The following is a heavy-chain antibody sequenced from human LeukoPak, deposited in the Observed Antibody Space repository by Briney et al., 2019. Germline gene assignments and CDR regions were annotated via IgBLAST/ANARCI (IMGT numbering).Heavy chain of an antibody. CDR1: GYSFTYYW. Sequence: GESLKIPCKGSGYSFTYYWIGWGRQMPGKGLEWMGIIYPGDSDTRYRPSFQGQVTISVDKSISTAYLQWSSLKASDTAMYYCARQDGNSKYYFDYWGQGTLVTVSS. J-gene: IGHJ4*02. D-gene: IGHD1-1*01. CDR3: ARQDGNSKYYFDY. CDR2: IYPGDSDT. V-gene: IGHV5-51*01.